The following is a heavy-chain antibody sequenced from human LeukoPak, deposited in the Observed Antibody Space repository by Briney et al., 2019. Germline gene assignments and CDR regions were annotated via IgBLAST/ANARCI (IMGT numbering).Heavy chain of an antibody. CDR3: TTVVATIPSDY. J-gene: IGHJ4*02. CDR2: IKSKTDGGTT. D-gene: IGHD5-12*01. Sequence: SGGSLRLSCAASGFTFSNAWMSWVRQAPGKGLEWVGRIKSKTDGGTTDYAAPVKGRSTISRDDSKNTLYLQMNSLKTEDTAMYYCTTVVATIPSDYWGQGTLVTVSS. V-gene: IGHV3-15*01. CDR1: GFTFSNAW.